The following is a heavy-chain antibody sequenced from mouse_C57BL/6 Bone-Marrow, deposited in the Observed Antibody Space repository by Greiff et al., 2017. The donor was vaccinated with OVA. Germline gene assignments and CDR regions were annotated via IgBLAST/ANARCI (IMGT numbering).Heavy chain of an antibody. CDR1: GYTFTSYW. V-gene: IGHV1-50*01. Sequence: QVQLQQPGAELVKPGASVKLSCKASGYTFTSYWMQWVKQRPGQGLEWIGEIDPSDSYPNYNQQLKGKATLTVDTSASTAYMQLSSLTSEDTAVYYCARGDGYYPEADWGQGTLVTGSA. CDR3: ARGDGYYPEAD. CDR2: IDPSDSYP. D-gene: IGHD2-3*01. J-gene: IGHJ3*01.